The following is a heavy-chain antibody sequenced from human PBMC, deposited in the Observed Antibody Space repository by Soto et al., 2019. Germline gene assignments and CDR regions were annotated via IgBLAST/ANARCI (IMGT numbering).Heavy chain of an antibody. J-gene: IGHJ5*02. Sequence: QLQLQESGSGLVKPSQTLSLTCAVSGGSISSGGYSWSWIRQPPGRGLEWIGYIYHSGSTYYNPSLKSRVTISVDRSKNQFSLKLSSVTAADTAVYYCARAVRTTVTSKTNWFDPWGQGTLVTVSS. D-gene: IGHD4-17*01. V-gene: IGHV4-30-2*01. CDR1: GGSISSGGYS. CDR2: IYHSGST. CDR3: ARAVRTTVTSKTNWFDP.